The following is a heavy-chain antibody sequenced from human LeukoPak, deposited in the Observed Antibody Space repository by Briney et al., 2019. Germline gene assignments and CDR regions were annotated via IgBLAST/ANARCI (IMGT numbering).Heavy chain of an antibody. CDR1: GGSISSGGYY. CDR3: ARLTTDSSSTPYFDY. D-gene: IGHD6-6*01. CDR2: IYHSGST. Sequence: SQTLSLTCTVSGGSISSGGYYWSWIRQPPGKGLEWIGYIYHSGSTYYNPSLKSRVTISVDRSKNQFSLKLSSVTAADTAVYYCARLTTDSSSTPYFDYWGQGTLVTVSS. V-gene: IGHV4-30-2*01. J-gene: IGHJ4*02.